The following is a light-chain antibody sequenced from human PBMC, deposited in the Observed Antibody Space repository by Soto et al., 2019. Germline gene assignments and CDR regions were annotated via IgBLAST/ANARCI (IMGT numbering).Light chain of an antibody. CDR1: SSDVGGYNY. J-gene: IGLJ1*01. CDR2: EVS. CDR3: SSYTSSSTPFV. V-gene: IGLV2-14*01. Sequence: QPASVSGSPGQSITISCTGTSSDVGGYNYVSWYQQHPGKAPKLMIYEVSNRPSGVSNRFSGSKSGNTASLTISGLQAEDEADYYCSSYTSSSTPFVFGTGTKLTVL.